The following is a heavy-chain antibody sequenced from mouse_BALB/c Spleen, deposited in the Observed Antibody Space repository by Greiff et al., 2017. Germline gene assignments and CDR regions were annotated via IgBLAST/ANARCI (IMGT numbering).Heavy chain of an antibody. V-gene: IGHV1-7*01. Sequence: VQLQQSGAELAKPGASVKMSCKASGYTFTSYWMHWVKQRPGQGLEWIGYINPSTGYTEYNQKFKDKATLTADKSSSTAYMQLSSLTSEDSAVYYCARGNYYGRRFAYWGQGTLVTVSA. CDR1: GYTFTSYW. D-gene: IGHD1-2*01. CDR2: INPSTGYT. CDR3: ARGNYYGRRFAY. J-gene: IGHJ3*01.